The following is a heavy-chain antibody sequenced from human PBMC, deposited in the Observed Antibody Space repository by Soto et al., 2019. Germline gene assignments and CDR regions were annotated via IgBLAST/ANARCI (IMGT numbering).Heavy chain of an antibody. D-gene: IGHD3-3*01. Sequence: SVKVSCKASGGTFSSYSISWVRQAPGQGLEWMGGIIPIFGTANYAQKFQGRVTITADESTSTAYMELSSLRSEDTAVYYCAIRENYDFWSGYRPGYYYYGMDVWGQGTTVTVSS. CDR3: AIRENYDFWSGYRPGYYYYGMDV. CDR1: GGTFSSYS. CDR2: IIPIFGTA. J-gene: IGHJ6*02. V-gene: IGHV1-69*13.